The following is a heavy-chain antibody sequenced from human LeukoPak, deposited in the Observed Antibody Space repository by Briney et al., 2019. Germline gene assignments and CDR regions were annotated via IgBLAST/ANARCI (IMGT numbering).Heavy chain of an antibody. CDR2: MNPNSGNT. CDR1: GYTFTSYD. Sequence: EASVKVSCKASGYTFTSYDINWVRQATGQGLEWMGWMNPNSGNTGYAQKFQGRVTMTRNTSISTAYMELSSLRSEDTAVYYCARGGEYYYGSGSYPDYWGQGTLVTVSS. CDR3: ARGGEYYYGSGSYPDY. J-gene: IGHJ4*02. V-gene: IGHV1-8*01. D-gene: IGHD3-10*01.